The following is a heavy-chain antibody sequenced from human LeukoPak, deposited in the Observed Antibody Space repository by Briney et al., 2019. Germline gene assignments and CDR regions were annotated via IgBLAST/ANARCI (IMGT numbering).Heavy chain of an antibody. V-gene: IGHV4-38-2*02. J-gene: IGHJ4*02. Sequence: PSETLSLTCTVSGYSISSGYFWGWIRQPPGKGLEWIGSIYHSGSTYYNPSLKSRVTISVDTSKTQFSLKMTSVTAADTAVYYCARINYGDYWGQGTLVTVSS. CDR3: ARINYGDY. CDR1: GYSISSGYF. CDR2: IYHSGST.